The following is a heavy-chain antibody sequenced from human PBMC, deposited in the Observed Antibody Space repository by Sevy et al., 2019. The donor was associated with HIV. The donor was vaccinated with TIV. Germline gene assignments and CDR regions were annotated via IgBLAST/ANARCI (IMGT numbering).Heavy chain of an antibody. CDR2: MKQDGSEK. CDR3: VREGGGGYSYSLDS. CDR1: GFTFSTYW. V-gene: IGHV3-7*01. J-gene: IGHJ4*02. Sequence: GGSLRLSCAASGFTFSTYWMSWVRQAPGKGLEWVATMKQDGSEKDYVDSVKGRFTISRDNAKNSLYLQMNSLRGEDRAVYYWVREGGGGYSYSLDSWGQGTLVTVSS. D-gene: IGHD5-18*01.